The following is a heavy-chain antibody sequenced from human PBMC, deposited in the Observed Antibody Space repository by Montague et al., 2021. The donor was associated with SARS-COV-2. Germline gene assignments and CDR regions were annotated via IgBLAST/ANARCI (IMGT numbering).Heavy chain of an antibody. CDR3: ARHLRVTTATSHMYHYAMDV. CDR2: IYYSGST. D-gene: IGHD2-21*02. CDR1: GDSISNYS. J-gene: IGHJ6*02. V-gene: IGHV4-59*08. Sequence: SETLSLTCSVSGDSISNYSWSWIRQSPGKGLEWIGYIYYSGSTNYNPSPTSRVTISVDTSKNQVSLKLTSVTVADTAVYYCARHLRVTTATSHMYHYAMDVWGRGTTVTVSS.